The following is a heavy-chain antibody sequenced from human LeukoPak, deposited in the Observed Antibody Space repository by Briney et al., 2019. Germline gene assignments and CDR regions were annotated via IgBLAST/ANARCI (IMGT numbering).Heavy chain of an antibody. Sequence: PSETLSLTCTVSGGSITNHYCSWIRQPAGKGLEWIGRIYTSGSTNYNPSLKSRVTMSLDTSKNQFSLKLSSVTAADTAVYYCARTSPRYCGFDIWGQGTIVTVSS. J-gene: IGHJ3*02. V-gene: IGHV4-4*07. CDR1: GGSITNHY. D-gene: IGHD2-21*01. CDR3: ARTSPRYCGFDI. CDR2: IYTSGST.